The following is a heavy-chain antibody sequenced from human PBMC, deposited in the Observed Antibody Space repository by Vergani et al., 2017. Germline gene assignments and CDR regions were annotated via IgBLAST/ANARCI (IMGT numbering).Heavy chain of an antibody. J-gene: IGHJ3*02. Sequence: QVQLVESGPGLVKSSETLSLTCSVSFDSIRNLYCNWIRQPPGKGLEWIGSIHYSENTNYNPSLKSRVTISVDTSKNQFSLKLSSVTAADTAVYYCARNPYCGGDCYSDAFDIWGQGTMVTVSS. CDR2: IHYSENT. CDR1: FDSIRNLY. V-gene: IGHV4-59*11. D-gene: IGHD2-21*02. CDR3: ARNPYCGGDCYSDAFDI.